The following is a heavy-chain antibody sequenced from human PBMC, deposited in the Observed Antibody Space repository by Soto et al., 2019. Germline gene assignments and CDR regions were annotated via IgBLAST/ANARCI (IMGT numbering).Heavy chain of an antibody. Sequence: SETLSLTCTVSGGSISSGPYSWGWIRQPPGEGLEWIATFHYGESTHYNPSLESRVTVSVDTSQNHFSLKVSSVTVADTAVYYCARLGGSCSSTNCYGYYAMDVWGQGTTVT. CDR1: GGSISSGPYS. V-gene: IGHV4-39*02. CDR3: ARLGGSCSSTNCYGYYAMDV. J-gene: IGHJ6*02. D-gene: IGHD2-2*01. CDR2: FHYGEST.